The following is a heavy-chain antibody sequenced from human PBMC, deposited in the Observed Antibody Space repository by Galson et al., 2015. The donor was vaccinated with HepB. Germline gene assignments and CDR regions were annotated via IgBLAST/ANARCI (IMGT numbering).Heavy chain of an antibody. J-gene: IGHJ4*02. CDR1: GFTFSNAW. D-gene: IGHD6-19*01. Sequence: SLRLSCAASGFTFSNAWMSWVRQAPGKGLEWVGRIKSKTDGGTTDYAVPVKGRFTISRDDSKNTLYLQMNSLKTEDTAVYYCTAPTMGYSSGWYWGDVDYSGQGTVVTVSS. CDR2: IKSKTDGGTT. CDR3: TAPTMGYSSGWYWGDVDY. V-gene: IGHV3-15*01.